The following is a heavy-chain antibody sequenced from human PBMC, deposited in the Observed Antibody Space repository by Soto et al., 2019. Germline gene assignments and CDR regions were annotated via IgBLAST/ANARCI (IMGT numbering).Heavy chain of an antibody. D-gene: IGHD4-17*01. Sequence: GGSMRLSCSASGFTFTNAWMSWLRQAPGKGLEWVGRIKSKTDGGTTDYAAPVKGRFTISRDDSKNTLYLQMNSLRTEDTAVYYCTTARGTYGAEYFQHWGQGTLVTVSS. V-gene: IGHV3-15*01. J-gene: IGHJ1*01. CDR1: GFTFTNAW. CDR3: TTARGTYGAEYFQH. CDR2: IKSKTDGGTT.